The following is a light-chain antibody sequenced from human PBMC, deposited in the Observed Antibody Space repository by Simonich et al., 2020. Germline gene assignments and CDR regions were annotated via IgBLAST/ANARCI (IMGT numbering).Light chain of an antibody. CDR2: LNSDGSH. J-gene: IGLJ3*02. CDR3: QTWGTGINWV. V-gene: IGLV4-69*01. Sequence: QLLLTQSPSASSSLVASVKLTFTLISGHSSYAIAWHQQQPEKGPRYLMKLNSDGSHSKGDGIPDRFSGSSSGAERYLTISSLQSEDEADYYCQTWGTGINWVFGGGTKLTVL. CDR1: SGHSSYA.